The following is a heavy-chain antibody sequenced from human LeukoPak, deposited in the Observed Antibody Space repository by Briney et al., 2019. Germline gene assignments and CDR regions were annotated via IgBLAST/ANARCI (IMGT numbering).Heavy chain of an antibody. CDR3: ARDDGEAPYYYGMDV. V-gene: IGHV4-59*01. CDR1: GGSISSYY. CDR2: IYYSGST. J-gene: IGHJ6*02. Sequence: SETLSLTCTVSGGSISSYYWSWIRQPPGKGLEWIGYIYYSGSTNYNPSLKSRVTISVDTSKNQFSLKLSSVTAADTAVYYCARDDGEAPYYYGMDVWGQGTTDTVSS. D-gene: IGHD2-21*01.